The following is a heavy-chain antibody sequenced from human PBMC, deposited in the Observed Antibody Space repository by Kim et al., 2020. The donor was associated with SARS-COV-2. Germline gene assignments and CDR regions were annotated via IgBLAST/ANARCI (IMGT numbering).Heavy chain of an antibody. V-gene: IGHV3-33*01. Sequence: GGSLRLSCAASGFTFSSYGMHWVRQAPGKGLEWVAVIWYDGSNKYYADSVKGRFTISRDNSKNTLYLQMNSLRAEDTAVYYCARGLHYYDSSGYYPFGYWGQGTLVTVSS. CDR1: GFTFSSYG. CDR3: ARGLHYYDSSGYYPFGY. J-gene: IGHJ4*02. CDR2: IWYDGSNK. D-gene: IGHD3-22*01.